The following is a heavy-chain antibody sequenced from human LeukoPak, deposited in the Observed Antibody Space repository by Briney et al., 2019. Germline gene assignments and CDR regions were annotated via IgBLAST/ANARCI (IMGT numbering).Heavy chain of an antibody. D-gene: IGHD1-26*01. CDR2: MNVISGGT. J-gene: IGHJ4*02. V-gene: IGHV1-2*02. CDR1: GYTFADYD. CDR3: ARDISGSYDY. Sequence: GASMKVSCKTSGYTFADYDIHWVRQAPGEGLEWVGRMNVISGGTTYAQRFQGRVTMTRDTSITTAYMELSRLRSDDTALYYCARDISGSYDYWGPGTRVTVCS.